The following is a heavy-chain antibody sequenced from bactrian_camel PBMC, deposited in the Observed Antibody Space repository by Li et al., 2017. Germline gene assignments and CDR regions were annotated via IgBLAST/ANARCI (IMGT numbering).Heavy chain of an antibody. J-gene: IGHJ6*01. CDR2: IDSDGSA. D-gene: IGHD6*01. CDR1: GYTYDTYC. V-gene: IGHV3S55*01. CDR3: AAVRYGGSWYPLCRARSADFGY. Sequence: HVQLVESGGGSVQAGGSLRLSCAAPGYTYDTYCVGWFRQVPGKPREMVARIDSDGSAAYSDSVKGRFTISKDNGKNTLYLQMNDLGPEDTAMYYCAAVRYGGSWYPLCRARSADFGYWGQGTQVTVS.